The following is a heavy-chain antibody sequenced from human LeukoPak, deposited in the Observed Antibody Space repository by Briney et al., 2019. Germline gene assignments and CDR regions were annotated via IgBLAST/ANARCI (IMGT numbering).Heavy chain of an antibody. CDR1: GFTFSSYA. J-gene: IGHJ4*02. Sequence: GGSLRLSCAASGFTFSSYAMHWVRQAPGKGLEWVAVISYDGSNKYYADSVKGRFTISRDNSKNTLYLQMNSLRAEDTAVYYCAREDATSYYYDSSGYPLLSYWGQGTLVTVSS. D-gene: IGHD3-22*01. CDR2: ISYDGSNK. V-gene: IGHV3-30-3*01. CDR3: AREDATSYYYDSSGYPLLSY.